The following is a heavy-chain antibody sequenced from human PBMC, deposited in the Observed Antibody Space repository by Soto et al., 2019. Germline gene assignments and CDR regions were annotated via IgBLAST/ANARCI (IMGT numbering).Heavy chain of an antibody. V-gene: IGHV1-2*04. CDR2: INPNSGGT. Sequence: GASVKVSCKASGGTFSSYAISWVRQAPGQGLEWMGWINPNSGGTNYAQKFQGWVTITRDTSARTVYMELSSLRSEDTAVYYCARAGDSSGYHPSDYWGQGTLVTVSS. CDR3: ARAGDSSGYHPSDY. CDR1: GGTFSSYA. J-gene: IGHJ4*02. D-gene: IGHD3-22*01.